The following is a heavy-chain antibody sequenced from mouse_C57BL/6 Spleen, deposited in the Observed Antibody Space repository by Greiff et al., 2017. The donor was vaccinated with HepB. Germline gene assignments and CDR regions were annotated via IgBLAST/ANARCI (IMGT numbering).Heavy chain of an antibody. Sequence: QVQLQQPGAELVRPGSSVKLSCKASGYTFTSYWMHWVKQRPIQGLEWIGNIDPSDSETHYNQKFKDKATLTVDKSSSTAYMQLSSLTSEDSAVDYCAREGGSSYYYYAMDYWGQGTSVTVSA. D-gene: IGHD1-1*01. J-gene: IGHJ4*01. V-gene: IGHV1-52*01. CDR1: GYTFTSYW. CDR3: AREGGSSYYYYAMDY. CDR2: IDPSDSET.